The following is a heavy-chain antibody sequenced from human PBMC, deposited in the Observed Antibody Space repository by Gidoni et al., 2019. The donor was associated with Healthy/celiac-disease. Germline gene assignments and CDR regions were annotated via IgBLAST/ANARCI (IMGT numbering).Heavy chain of an antibody. CDR1: GFTFDDYA. CDR2: ISWNSGSI. J-gene: IGHJ5*02. Sequence: EVQLVESGGGLVQPGRSLRLSCAASGFTFDDYAMHWVRQAPGKGLEWVSGISWNSGSIGYADSVKGRFTISRDNAKNSLYLQMNSLRAEDTALYYCAKASPRDSSAGWFDPWGQGTLVTVSS. D-gene: IGHD3-22*01. CDR3: AKASPRDSSAGWFDP. V-gene: IGHV3-9*01.